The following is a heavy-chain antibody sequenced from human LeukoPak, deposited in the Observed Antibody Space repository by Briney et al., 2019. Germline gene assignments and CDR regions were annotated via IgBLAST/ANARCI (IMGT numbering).Heavy chain of an antibody. J-gene: IGHJ6*02. CDR2: INHSGST. D-gene: IGHD6-19*01. V-gene: IGHV4-34*01. CDR3: ATYSGYSSGWSIYYYYYGMDV. Sequence: PSETLSLTCAVYGGSFSGYYWSWIRQPPGKGLEWIGEINHSGSTNYNPSLKSRVTISVDTSKNQFSLKLSSVTAADTAVYYCATYSGYSSGWSIYYYYYGMDVWGQGTTVTVSS. CDR1: GGSFSGYY.